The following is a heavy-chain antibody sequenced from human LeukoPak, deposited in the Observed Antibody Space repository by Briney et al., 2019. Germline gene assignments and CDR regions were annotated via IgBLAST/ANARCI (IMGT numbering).Heavy chain of an antibody. CDR2: IYYSGSA. J-gene: IGHJ4*02. CDR1: GGSISSSSYY. D-gene: IGHD3-16*01. Sequence: SETPSLTCTVSGGSISSSSYYWGWIRQPPGEGLEWIGTIYYSGSAYYNPSLKSRVTISVDTSKNQFSLKLSSVTAADTAVYYCATGALMTNFDYWGQGTLVTVSS. V-gene: IGHV4-39*05. CDR3: ATGALMTNFDY.